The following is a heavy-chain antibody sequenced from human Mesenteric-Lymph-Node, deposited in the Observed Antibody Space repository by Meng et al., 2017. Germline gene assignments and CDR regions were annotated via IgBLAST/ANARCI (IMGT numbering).Heavy chain of an antibody. D-gene: IGHD2-15*01. CDR3: ARDCRGGYCHGRFDP. CDR1: GGSISSSGSY. CDR2: SYYSGNT. Sequence: SETLSLTCAVSGGSISSSGSYWGWIRQPPGKGLEWIASSYYSGNTYFNPSLKSRVTISVDTSKNQFSLKLSSVTAADTAVYFCARDCRGGYCHGRFDPWGQGTLVTVSS. V-gene: IGHV4-39*07. J-gene: IGHJ5*02.